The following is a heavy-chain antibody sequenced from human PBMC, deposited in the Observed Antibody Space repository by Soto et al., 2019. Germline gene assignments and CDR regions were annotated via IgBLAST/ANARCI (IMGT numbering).Heavy chain of an antibody. D-gene: IGHD5-18*01. V-gene: IGHV1-3*01. CDR1: GYTFTSYA. CDR3: ARGLNGYLHYFDY. CDR2: INAGNGNT. Sequence: KKSVASVKVSCKASGYTFTSYAMHWVRQAPGQRLEWMGWINAGNGNTKFSQKFQGRVTITRDTSASTAYMELSSLRFEDMVVFYCARGLNGYLHYFDYWGQGTLVTVSS. J-gene: IGHJ4*02.